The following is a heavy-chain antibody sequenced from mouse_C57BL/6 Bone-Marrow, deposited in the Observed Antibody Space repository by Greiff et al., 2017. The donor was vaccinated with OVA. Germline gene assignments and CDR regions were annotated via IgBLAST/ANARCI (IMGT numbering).Heavy chain of an antibody. Sequence: QVQLQQSGPELVKPGASVKISCKASGYAFSSSWMNWVKQRPGKGLEWIGRIYPGDGDTNYNGKFKGKATLTADKSSSTAYMQLSSLTSEDSAVYFCARHYDYDGWGQGTTLTVSS. CDR1: GYAFSSSW. D-gene: IGHD2-4*01. V-gene: IGHV1-82*01. CDR2: IYPGDGDT. J-gene: IGHJ2*01. CDR3: ARHYDYDG.